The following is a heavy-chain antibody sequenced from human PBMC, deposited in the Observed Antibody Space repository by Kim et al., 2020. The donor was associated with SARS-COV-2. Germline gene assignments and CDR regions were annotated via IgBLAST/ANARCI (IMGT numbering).Heavy chain of an antibody. CDR1: GDSVSSNSAA. J-gene: IGHJ3*02. CDR3: ARDPYSSGWYLDAFDI. D-gene: IGHD6-19*01. V-gene: IGHV6-1*01. CDR2: TYYRSKWYN. Sequence: SQTLSLTCAISGDSVSSNSAAWNWIRQSPSRGLEWLGRTYYRSKWYNDYAVSVKSRITINPDTSKNQFSLQLNSVTPEDTAVYYCARDPYSSGWYLDAFDIWGQGTMVTVSS.